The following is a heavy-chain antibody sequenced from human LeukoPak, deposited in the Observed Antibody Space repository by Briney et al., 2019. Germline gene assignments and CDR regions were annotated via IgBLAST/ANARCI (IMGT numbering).Heavy chain of an antibody. D-gene: IGHD3-22*01. CDR3: AGKYYYDSSGYPTQIDY. CDR2: ISYDGSNK. Sequence: GGSLRLSCAASGFTFSSYGMHWVRQAPGKGLEWVAVISYDGSNKYYADSVKGRFTISRDNSKNTLYLQMNSLRAEDTAVYYCAGKYYYDSSGYPTQIDYWGQGTLVTVSS. V-gene: IGHV3-30*03. J-gene: IGHJ4*02. CDR1: GFTFSSYG.